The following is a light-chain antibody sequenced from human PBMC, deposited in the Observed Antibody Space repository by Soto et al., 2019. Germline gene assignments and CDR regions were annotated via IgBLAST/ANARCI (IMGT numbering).Light chain of an antibody. CDR2: DAS. CDR1: QSVSNY. V-gene: IGKV3-11*01. CDR3: QQRSIWPWT. Sequence: IVLTQSPGTLSLPPGERATLSCRASQSVSNYFVWYQQKPGQAPRLLIYDASKRATGIPARFSGSGSGTDFTLTISSLEPEDFAVYYCQQRSIWPWTFGQGTKVDIK. J-gene: IGKJ1*01.